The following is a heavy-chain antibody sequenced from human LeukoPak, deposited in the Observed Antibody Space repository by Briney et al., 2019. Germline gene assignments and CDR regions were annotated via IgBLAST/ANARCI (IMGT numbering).Heavy chain of an antibody. CDR2: IYYSGST. Sequence: SETLSLTCTVSGGSIRSYYWNWIRQPPGKGLEWIGYIYYSGSTNYNPSLKSRVAISVDTSKNQFSLKLTSVSAADTAVYYCARDGGINNRFDTWGQGTLVTVSS. CDR1: GGSIRSYY. D-gene: IGHD1-14*01. J-gene: IGHJ5*02. CDR3: ARDGGINNRFDT. V-gene: IGHV4-59*01.